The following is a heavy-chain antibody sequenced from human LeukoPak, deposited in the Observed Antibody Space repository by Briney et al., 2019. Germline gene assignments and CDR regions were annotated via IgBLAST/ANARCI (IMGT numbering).Heavy chain of an antibody. D-gene: IGHD5-18*01. CDR2: IIPILGIA. CDR1: GGTFSSYT. V-gene: IGHV1-69*04. J-gene: IGHJ3*02. CDR3: ARDWGVGGYSNGNAFDI. Sequence: EASVKVSCKASGGTFSSYTISWVRQAPGQGLEWMGRIIPILGIANYAQKFQGRVTITADKSTSTANMELSSLRSEDTPVYYCARDWGVGGYSNGNAFDICGQRTMVTVSS.